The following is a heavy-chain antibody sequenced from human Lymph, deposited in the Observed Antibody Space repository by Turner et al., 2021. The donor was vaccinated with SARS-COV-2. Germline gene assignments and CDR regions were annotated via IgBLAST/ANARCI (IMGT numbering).Heavy chain of an antibody. D-gene: IGHD5-12*01. CDR2: ISGDGGST. CDR3: AKEGLSGRRLQFVPYFAY. J-gene: IGHJ4*02. V-gene: IGHV3-43*02. CDR1: GFPFDDYA. Sequence: EVQLVESGGGVVQPGGSLGLSGAPSGFPFDDYAMHWVRQAPGKGLEWVSLISGDGGSTYYADSVKGRFTISRDDSKNSLYLQINSLRTEDTALYYCAKEGLSGRRLQFVPYFAYWGQGTLVSVSS.